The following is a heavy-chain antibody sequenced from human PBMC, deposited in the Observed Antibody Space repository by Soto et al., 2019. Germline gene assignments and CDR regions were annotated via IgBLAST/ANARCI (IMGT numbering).Heavy chain of an antibody. J-gene: IGHJ4*02. Sequence: QITLNESGPTVVRPTETLTLTCRFSGFSLTTSGVGVGWIRQSPGKAPEWLARIYWDDAKRYSASLKSRLTNPKDTSKNQVVLTLSDLDPTDTATYYCAHRVLRTVFGLVTTTAIYFDFWGQGTPVAVSS. CDR1: GFSLTTSGVG. CDR2: IYWDDAK. V-gene: IGHV2-5*02. D-gene: IGHD3-3*01. CDR3: AHRVLRTVFGLVTTTAIYFDF.